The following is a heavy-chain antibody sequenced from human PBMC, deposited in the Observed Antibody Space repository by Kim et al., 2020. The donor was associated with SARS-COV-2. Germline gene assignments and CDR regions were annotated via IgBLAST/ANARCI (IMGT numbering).Heavy chain of an antibody. Sequence: GGSLRLSCAASGFSFSNYGMNWVRQAPGKGLEWVASISSMIDNKYYADSIKGRFTISRDNTQNSLFLEIHSLRADDTAVYYCARGSASDPFDNWDQGTVV. V-gene: IGHV3-21*01. D-gene: IGHD6-25*01. CDR3: ARGSASDPFDN. CDR1: GFSFSNYG. J-gene: IGHJ3*02. CDR2: ISSMIDNK.